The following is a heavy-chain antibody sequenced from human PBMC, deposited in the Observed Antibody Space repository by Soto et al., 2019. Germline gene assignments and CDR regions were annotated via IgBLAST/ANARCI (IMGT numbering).Heavy chain of an antibody. V-gene: IGHV3-23*01. D-gene: IGHD3-10*01. CDR2: IYAGGGTT. CDR1: GFIFSNYA. J-gene: IGHJ4*02. Sequence: PWWSLRLSCAASGFIFSNYAMFWVRQAPGKGLDWVSTIYAGGGTTHYAESVKGRFTISRDNSNNRLYLELNNLRAEDTAVYFCAKDLIRGDGYVDFDYWGQGTLVTVSS. CDR3: AKDLIRGDGYVDFDY.